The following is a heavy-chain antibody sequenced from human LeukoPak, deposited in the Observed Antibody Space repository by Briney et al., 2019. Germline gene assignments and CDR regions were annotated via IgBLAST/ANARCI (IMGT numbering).Heavy chain of an antibody. CDR2: ISSSSSYI. Sequence: GGSLRLSCAASGFTFSSYRMNGVRKAPGRGLEWVSSISSSSSYIYYADSVKGRFTISRDNAKNSLYLQMNSLRVEDRAVYYCARDASGEYDSSSRIHLDCWGQGTLVTVSS. CDR3: ARDASGEYDSSSRIHLDC. D-gene: IGHD6-6*01. V-gene: IGHV3-21*01. CDR1: GFTFSSYR. J-gene: IGHJ4*02.